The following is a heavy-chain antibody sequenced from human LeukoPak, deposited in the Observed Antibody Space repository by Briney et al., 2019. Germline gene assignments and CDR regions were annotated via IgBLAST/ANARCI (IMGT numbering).Heavy chain of an antibody. CDR2: INSDGSST. CDR1: EFTFSSYW. D-gene: IGHD3-3*01. Sequence: GGSLRLSCAASEFTFSSYWMHWVRQAPGKGLVWVSRINSDGSSTSYADSVKGRFTISRDNAKNTLYLQMKSLRAEDTAVYYCARGCTIFRVVNDAFDIWGQGTMVTVSS. J-gene: IGHJ3*02. CDR3: ARGCTIFRVVNDAFDI. V-gene: IGHV3-74*01.